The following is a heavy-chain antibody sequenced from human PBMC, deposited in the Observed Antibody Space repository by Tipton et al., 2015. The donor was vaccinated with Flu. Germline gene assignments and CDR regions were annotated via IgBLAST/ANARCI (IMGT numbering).Heavy chain of an antibody. V-gene: IGHV4-38-2*01. CDR1: GDSIRSSNYY. D-gene: IGHD4-11*01. Sequence: GLVKPSETLSLTCGVSGDSIRSSNYYWGWIRQPPGKGLEWIGNIYHTGNTYYNPSLKSRVTISVDRSKNQFSLRLVSMTATDTAVYYCARRDYSNYVSEPKNWFDPWGQGILVTVSS. J-gene: IGHJ5*02. CDR3: ARRDYSNYVSEPKNWFDP. CDR2: IYHTGNT.